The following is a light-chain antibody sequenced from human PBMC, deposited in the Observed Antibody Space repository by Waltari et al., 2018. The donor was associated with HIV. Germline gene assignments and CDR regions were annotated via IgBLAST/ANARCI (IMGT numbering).Light chain of an antibody. J-gene: IGLJ3*02. V-gene: IGLV2-23*02. CDR1: STPLGRYDL. CDR3: CSYAGITTWV. CDR2: DVT. Sequence: QSALTQPASVSGSPGQSITISCTGPSTPLGRYDLVSWYQHQPGRAPKLIIYDVTKWPSGVSHRFSGSKSGATASLTISGLQAEDEADYYCCSYAGITTWVFGGGTKVTVL.